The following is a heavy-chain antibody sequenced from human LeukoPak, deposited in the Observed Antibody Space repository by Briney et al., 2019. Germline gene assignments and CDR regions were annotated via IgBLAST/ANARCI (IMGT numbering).Heavy chain of an antibody. D-gene: IGHD6-19*01. Sequence: ASVKVSCKASGYTFTSYAMHWVRQAPGQRLEWMGWINAGNGNTKYSQKFQGRVTITRDTSASTAYMELSSLRSEDTAVYYCAIYSSGWTTTIDYWGQGTLVTVSS. CDR2: INAGNGNT. V-gene: IGHV1-3*01. J-gene: IGHJ4*02. CDR3: AIYSSGWTTTIDY. CDR1: GYTFTSYA.